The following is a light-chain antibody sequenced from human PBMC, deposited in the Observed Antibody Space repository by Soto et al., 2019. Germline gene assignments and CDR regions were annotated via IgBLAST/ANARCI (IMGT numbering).Light chain of an antibody. J-gene: IGKJ5*01. V-gene: IGKV1-5*01. CDR3: QQYHTSSIT. Sequence: AAGSRVTITCRASQTISSWLAWYQQKPGKAPNLLIYDASTLERGVPSRFSGTGSGTEFTLTIDRLQPDDFATYYCQQYHTSSITFGQGTRLEIK. CDR2: DAS. CDR1: QTISSW.